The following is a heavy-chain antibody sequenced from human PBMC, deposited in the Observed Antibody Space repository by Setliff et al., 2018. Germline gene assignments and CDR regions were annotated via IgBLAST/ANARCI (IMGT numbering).Heavy chain of an antibody. CDR1: GFTFNGYA. CDR3: ARRLPYYGMDV. D-gene: IGHD2-15*01. Sequence: GESLKLSCAASGFTFNGYAMNWVRQVPGKGLEWVAVVSSDGNIKFHAESVKGRFTISRDNSKNTQYLQMHSLRVEDTAIYFCARRLPYYGMDVWGQGTTVTVSS. J-gene: IGHJ6*02. CDR2: VSSDGNIK. V-gene: IGHV3-30-3*01.